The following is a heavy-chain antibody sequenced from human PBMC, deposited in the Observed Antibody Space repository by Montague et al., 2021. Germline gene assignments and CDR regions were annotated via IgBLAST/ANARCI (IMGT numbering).Heavy chain of an antibody. D-gene: IGHD2-21*02. CDR3: AREGTSGRDSYNGMDV. CDR2: ITGSSYI. V-gene: IGHV3-69-1*02. CDR1: GFTFNDYI. Sequence: SLRLSCAASGFTFNDYIMHWVRQAPGKGLEWVSPITGSSYISFDASPGGRLSISRDNTASSLHLQINSQRTEDTAVDYCAREGTSGRDSYNGMDVWGQGTTVIVSS. J-gene: IGHJ6*02.